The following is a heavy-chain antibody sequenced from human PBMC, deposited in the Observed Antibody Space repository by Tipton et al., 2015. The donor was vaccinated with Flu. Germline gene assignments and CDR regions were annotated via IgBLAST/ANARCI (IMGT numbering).Heavy chain of an antibody. V-gene: IGHV4-39*01. CDR2: IYYSGST. Sequence: TLSLTCTVSGGSISSSSYYWGWIRQPPGKGLEWIGSIYYSGSTYYNPSLKSRVTISVDTSKNQFSLKLSSVTAADTAVYYCARSHDYSFLMDVWGKGTTVTVSS. D-gene: IGHD4-11*01. CDR3: ARSHDYSFLMDV. CDR1: GGSISSSSYY. J-gene: IGHJ6*03.